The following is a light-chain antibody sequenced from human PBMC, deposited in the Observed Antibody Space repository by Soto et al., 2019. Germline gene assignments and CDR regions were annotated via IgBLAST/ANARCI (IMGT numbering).Light chain of an antibody. Sequence: NFMLTQPHSVSESPGKTVTISCTRSSGSIANNYMQWYQQRPGSAPTTVIFENNQRPSGVPDRFSGSTDGSSNSPSLTISGLQTEDEADYYCQSYDSSFVVFGGGTKLTVL. CDR2: ENN. J-gene: IGLJ2*01. CDR1: SGSIANNY. V-gene: IGLV6-57*04. CDR3: QSYDSSFVV.